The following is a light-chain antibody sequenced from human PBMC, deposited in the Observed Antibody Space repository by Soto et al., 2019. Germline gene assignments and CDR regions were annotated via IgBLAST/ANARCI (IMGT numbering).Light chain of an antibody. V-gene: IGKV3-20*01. J-gene: IGKJ1*01. CDR3: QHYGSSPT. CDR1: QSVRRDY. CDR2: GTS. Sequence: EIVLTQSPGTLSLSPGERATLSCRAGQSVRRDYLGWYQQKPGQAPRLLIYGTSNRAEGIPDRFSGSGSGTDYPLTISRLEADDLAMYYCQHYGSSPTFGQGTKVEIK.